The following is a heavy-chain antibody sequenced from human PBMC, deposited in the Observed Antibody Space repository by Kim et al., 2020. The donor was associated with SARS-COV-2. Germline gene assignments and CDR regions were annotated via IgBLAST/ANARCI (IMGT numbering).Heavy chain of an antibody. D-gene: IGHD6-19*01. CDR1: GFTFRGYW. Sequence: GGSLRLSCAASGFTFRGYWMSWVRQAPGKGLEWVANIKQDGSEKYYVDSVKGRFTISRDNAKNSLYLQMDSLRAEDTAVYYCASRQWLAHYYWGQGTLVT. CDR2: IKQDGSEK. V-gene: IGHV3-7*01. J-gene: IGHJ4*02. CDR3: ASRQWLAHYY.